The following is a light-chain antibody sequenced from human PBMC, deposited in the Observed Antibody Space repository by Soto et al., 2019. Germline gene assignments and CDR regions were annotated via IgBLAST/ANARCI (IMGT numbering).Light chain of an antibody. CDR3: QQYNTWPRT. J-gene: IGKJ1*01. Sequence: DIQMTQSPSSLSASVGDRVTITCRASQDITNYVAWYQQKPGKAPKLLIYAASTRATDIPGRFSGGGSGTEFTLTISSLQSEDFAIYFCQQYNTWPRTFGQGTKVDI. V-gene: IGKV1-NL1*01. CDR2: AAS. CDR1: QDITNY.